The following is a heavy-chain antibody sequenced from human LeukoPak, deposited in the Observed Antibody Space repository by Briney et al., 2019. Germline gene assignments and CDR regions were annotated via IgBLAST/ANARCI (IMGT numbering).Heavy chain of an antibody. Sequence: PGGSLRLSCAGPGLTFSNYEMNWVRQAPGKGLEWVSFISGSGSRIYYADSVKGRFTISRDNAKNSLYLQMNNLRADDTAVYYCAKDQGRGGFGLDCWGQGTLVTVSS. D-gene: IGHD3-16*01. V-gene: IGHV3-48*03. CDR2: ISGSGSRI. CDR1: GLTFSNYE. CDR3: AKDQGRGGFGLDC. J-gene: IGHJ4*02.